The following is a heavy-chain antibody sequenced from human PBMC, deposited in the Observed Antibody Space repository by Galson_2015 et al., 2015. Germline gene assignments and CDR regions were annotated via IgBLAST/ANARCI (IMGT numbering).Heavy chain of an antibody. J-gene: IGHJ3*02. CDR1: GFTFSSYS. Sequence: SLRLSCAASGFTFSSYSMNWVRQAPGKGLEWVSYISSSSSTIYYADSVKGRFTISRDNAKNSLYLQMNSLRDEDTAVYYCAWVPLLWFREYYPGAFDIWGQGTMVTVSS. D-gene: IGHD3-10*01. CDR2: ISSSSSTI. V-gene: IGHV3-48*02. CDR3: AWVPLLWFREYYPGAFDI.